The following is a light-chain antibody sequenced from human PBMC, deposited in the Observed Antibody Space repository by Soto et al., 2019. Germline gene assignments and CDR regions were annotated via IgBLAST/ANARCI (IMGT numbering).Light chain of an antibody. CDR3: CSFVGTSFVM. CDR1: SNDIGRYNL. Sequence: QSALIQPASVSGSPGQSITISCTGSSNDIGRYNLVSWYQKHPGKAPKFIIYEANKRPSGVSDRFSGSKSGNTASLTISGLQADDEADYYCCSFVGTSFVMFGGGTKLTVL. V-gene: IGLV2-23*01. J-gene: IGLJ3*02. CDR2: EAN.